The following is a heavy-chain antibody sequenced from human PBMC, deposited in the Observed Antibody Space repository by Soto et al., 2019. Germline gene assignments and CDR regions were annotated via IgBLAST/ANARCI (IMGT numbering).Heavy chain of an antibody. CDR2: IKKDGSEK. CDR1: GFTFSSYW. V-gene: IGHV3-7*01. Sequence: PGGSLRLSCAASGFTFSSYWMSWVRQAPGKGLEWVANIKKDGSEKYYVDSVKGRFTISRDNAKNSLYLQMNSLRAEDTAVYYCASPIYSTSSYYYNGMDVWGQGTTVTVSS. D-gene: IGHD6-13*01. CDR3: ASPIYSTSSYYYNGMDV. J-gene: IGHJ6*02.